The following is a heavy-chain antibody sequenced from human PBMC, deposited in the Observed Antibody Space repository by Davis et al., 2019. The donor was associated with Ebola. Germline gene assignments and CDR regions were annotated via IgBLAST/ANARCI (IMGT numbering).Heavy chain of an antibody. J-gene: IGHJ5*02. CDR1: GFTFSDYA. CDR3: ARGWRYPGA. CDR2: IKQDGSEK. Sequence: GESLKIPCSASGFTFSDYAMTWVRQAPGRGLEWVANIKQDGSEKYYVDSVKGRFTISRDNTKNSLYLQMNNLRAEDTALYYCARGWRYPGAWGQGTLVTVSS. V-gene: IGHV3-7*01. D-gene: IGHD2-2*02.